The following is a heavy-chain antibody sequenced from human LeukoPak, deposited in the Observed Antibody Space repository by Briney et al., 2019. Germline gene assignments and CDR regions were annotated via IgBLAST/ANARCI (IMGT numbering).Heavy chain of an antibody. J-gene: IGHJ4*02. D-gene: IGHD3-3*01. CDR1: GGSINIKNW. V-gene: IGHV4-4*02. CDR2: IFHTGST. Sequence: PSGTLSLTCVVSGGSINIKNWWNWVRQPPGKGLEWIGEIFHTGSTNYNPSLKSRVSISVDKSKNQFSLQLNSVTAADTAVYYCAREGDYDFWTGYSPMSYAFDSWGQGTLVTVSS. CDR3: AREGDYDFWTGYSPMSYAFDS.